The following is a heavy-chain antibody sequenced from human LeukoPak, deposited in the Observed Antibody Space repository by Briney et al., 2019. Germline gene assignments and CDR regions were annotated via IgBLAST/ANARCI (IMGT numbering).Heavy chain of an antibody. D-gene: IGHD5-12*01. CDR1: GYTFTSYD. J-gene: IGHJ6*02. CDR2: MNPNSGNT. V-gene: IGHV1-8*01. CDR3: ARGPGWLLLYYYGMDV. Sequence: ASVKVSCKASGYTFTSYDINWVRQATGQGLEWMGWMNPNSGNTGYAQKFQGRVTMTRNTSISTAYMELSSLRSEDTAVYYCARGPGWLLLYYYGMDVWGQGTTVTVSS.